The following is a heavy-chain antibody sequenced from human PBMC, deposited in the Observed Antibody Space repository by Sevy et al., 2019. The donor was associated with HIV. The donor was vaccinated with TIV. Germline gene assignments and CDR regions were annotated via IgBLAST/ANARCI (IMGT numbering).Heavy chain of an antibody. V-gene: IGHV3-48*03. J-gene: IGHJ4*02. CDR3: ARDLPPSATKVAHFDY. CDR1: GFPFSSYE. CDR2: ISNTGNTI. Sequence: GGSLRLSCAASGFPFSSYEMNWVRQAPGRGLEWISYISNTGNTISYSDSVRGRFTVSRDNAKNSLFLHMNSLRAEDTATYYCARDLPPSATKVAHFDYWGRGTLVTVSS. D-gene: IGHD2-15*01.